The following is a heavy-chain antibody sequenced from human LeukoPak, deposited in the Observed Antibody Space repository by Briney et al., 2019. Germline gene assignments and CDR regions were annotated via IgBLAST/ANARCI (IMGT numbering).Heavy chain of an antibody. CDR1: GYSFTTYH. J-gene: IGHJ4*02. CDR2: INPSGGST. V-gene: IGHV1-2*02. Sequence: GASVKVSCKASGYSFTTYHMHWVRQAPGQGLEWMGIINPSGGSTNYAQKFQGRVTMTRDTSISTAYMELSRLRSDDTAVYYCAREGVLTYYYGSGSTRAYYFDYWGQGTLVTVSS. D-gene: IGHD3-10*01. CDR3: AREGVLTYYYGSGSTRAYYFDY.